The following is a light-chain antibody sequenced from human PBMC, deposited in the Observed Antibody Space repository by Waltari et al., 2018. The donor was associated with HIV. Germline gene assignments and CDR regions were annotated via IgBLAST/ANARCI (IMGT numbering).Light chain of an antibody. J-gene: IGLJ3*02. CDR3: SSYAGSNILV. CDR2: AVS. Sequence: QSALTQPPSASGSPGQSVTISCTGTSSDVGGYNYVSWYRQYPGNAPKLMIYAVSKRPSGVPDRFSGSKSVNTASLTVSGLQAEDEADYYCSSYAGSNILVFGGGTKLTVL. CDR1: SSDVGGYNY. V-gene: IGLV2-8*01.